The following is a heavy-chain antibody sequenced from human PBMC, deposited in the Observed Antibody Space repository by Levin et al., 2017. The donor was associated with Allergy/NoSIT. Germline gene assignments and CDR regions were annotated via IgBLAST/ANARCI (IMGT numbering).Heavy chain of an antibody. D-gene: IGHD2-2*01. V-gene: IGHV3-48*02. Sequence: AGGSLRLSCAASGFTFSSYSMNWVRQAPGKGLEWVSYITSSSSSIYYADSVRGRFTISRDNAKHSLYLQMNSLRDEDTAVYYCASVYCSTTSCYGAYWGQGTLVTVSS. CDR2: ITSSSSSI. CDR1: GFTFSSYS. CDR3: ASVYCSTTSCYGAY. J-gene: IGHJ4*02.